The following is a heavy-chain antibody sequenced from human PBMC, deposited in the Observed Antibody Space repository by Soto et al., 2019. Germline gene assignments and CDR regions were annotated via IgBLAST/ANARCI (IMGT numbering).Heavy chain of an antibody. D-gene: IGHD2-8*02. V-gene: IGHV5-51*01. CDR2: IYPGDSDT. J-gene: IGHJ3*01. Sequence: AESLKISCKGSGYSFTSYWIGWVRQMPGKGLEWVGIIYPGDSDTRYSPSFQGQVTISADKSISTAYLQWSSLKAADTALYYCARHRSDAGGRYWLGFDFWGQGTMVTVSS. CDR1: GYSFTSYW. CDR3: ARHRSDAGGRYWLGFDF.